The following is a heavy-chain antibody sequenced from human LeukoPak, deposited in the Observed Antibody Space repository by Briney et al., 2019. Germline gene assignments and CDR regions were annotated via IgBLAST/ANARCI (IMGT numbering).Heavy chain of an antibody. D-gene: IGHD4-23*01. Sequence: PGGSLRLSCAASGFTFSSYGMHWVRQAPGKGLEWVAVISYDGSNKYYADSVKGRFTISRDNSKNTLYLQMNSLRAEDTAVYYCAEPYGGNLKDDYWGQGTLVTVSS. CDR2: ISYDGSNK. J-gene: IGHJ4*02. CDR1: GFTFSSYG. CDR3: AEPYGGNLKDDY. V-gene: IGHV3-30*03.